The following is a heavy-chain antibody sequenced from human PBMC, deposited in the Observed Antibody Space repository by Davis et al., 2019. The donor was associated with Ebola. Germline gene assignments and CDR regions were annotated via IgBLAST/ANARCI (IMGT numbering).Heavy chain of an antibody. CDR2: ISSSSSYI. CDR1: GFTFSSYS. J-gene: IGHJ6*02. V-gene: IGHV3-21*01. CDR3: AREGVGYYGMDV. Sequence: GGSLRLSCAASGFTFSSYSMNWVRQAPGKGLEWVSSISSSSSYIYYADSVKGRFTISRDNAKNSLYLQMNSLRAEETALYYCAREGVGYYGMDVWGQGTTVTVSS. D-gene: IGHD2-15*01.